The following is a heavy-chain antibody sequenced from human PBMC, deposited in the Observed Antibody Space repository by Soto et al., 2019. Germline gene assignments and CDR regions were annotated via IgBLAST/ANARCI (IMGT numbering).Heavy chain of an antibody. V-gene: IGHV2-5*01. Sequence: QITLKESGPTLVRPTQTLTLTCTFSGFSLSTSGLGVGWIRQPPGKALEWLALISWNDDKRYSPSLKARLTITKDNSNNQVDLTMTNRDHVYTATYYAAHRPSGCYLFESWCQATLLTVS. J-gene: IGHJ4*02. CDR2: ISWNDDK. CDR3: AHRPSGCYLFES. D-gene: IGHD6-19*01. CDR1: GFSLSTSGLG.